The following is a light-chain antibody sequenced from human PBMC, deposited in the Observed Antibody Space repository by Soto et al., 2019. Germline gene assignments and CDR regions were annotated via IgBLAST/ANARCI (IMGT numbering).Light chain of an antibody. J-gene: IGKJ4*02. V-gene: IGKV1-5*03. CDR2: KAS. CDR1: PGISTW. Sequence: DSQMTQSPSTLSASVGDRITITCRASPGISTWLAWYQQKPGKAPKLLIYKASNLESGVPSRFSVSGSGTEVTLTISSLQPDDFATYYCQQYKRYSLTFGGGTKVEIK. CDR3: QQYKRYSLT.